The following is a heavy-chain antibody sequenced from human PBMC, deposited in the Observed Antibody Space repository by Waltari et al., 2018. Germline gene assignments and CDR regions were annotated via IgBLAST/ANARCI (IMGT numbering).Heavy chain of an antibody. Sequence: QVQLVQSGAEVKKPGASVKVSCKTSGYPFTSYYMHWVRQAPGQGLEWMGWINTRNGGTNYAQKYQGRVTMTRDTSINTAYMELSRLISNDTAVYYCARTYQSGSYSDYWGQGTPVTVSS. V-gene: IGHV1-2*02. CDR1: GYPFTSYY. CDR2: INTRNGGT. CDR3: ARTYQSGSYSDY. D-gene: IGHD1-26*01. J-gene: IGHJ4*02.